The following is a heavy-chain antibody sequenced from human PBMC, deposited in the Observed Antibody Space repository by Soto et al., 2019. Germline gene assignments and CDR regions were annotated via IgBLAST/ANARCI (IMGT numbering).Heavy chain of an antibody. V-gene: IGHV1-69*01. CDR2: IIPIFGTA. Sequence: QVQLVQSGAEVKKPGSSLKVYCKASGGTFSSYAISWVRQAPGQGLEWMGGIIPIFGTANYAQKFQGRVTITADESTSTAYMELRSLRSEDTAVYYCARAVLFSLVPHHTQRNYYYYYYGMDGWGQGTTVTVSS. D-gene: IGHD3-10*01. CDR3: ARAVLFSLVPHHTQRNYYYYYYGMDG. J-gene: IGHJ6*02. CDR1: GGTFSSYA.